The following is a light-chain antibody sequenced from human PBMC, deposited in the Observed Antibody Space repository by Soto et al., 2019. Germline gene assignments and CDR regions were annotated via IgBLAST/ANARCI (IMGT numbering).Light chain of an antibody. CDR1: QSVDSSY. V-gene: IGKV3-20*01. J-gene: IGKJ1*01. CDR3: QQYGSSRT. CDR2: GAH. Sequence: ELVLTQAPSTLSLSPAERSTFSCRASQSVDSSYLGSYQQKPGQAPRLLIYGAHRRATGMPDRFSGSVSGTDFSLTISKLEPEDFALYYCQQYGSSRTFGEATKV.